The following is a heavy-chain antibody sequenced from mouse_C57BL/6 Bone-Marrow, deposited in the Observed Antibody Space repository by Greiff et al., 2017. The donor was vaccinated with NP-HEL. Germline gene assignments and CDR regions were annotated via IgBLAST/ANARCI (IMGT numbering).Heavy chain of an antibody. V-gene: IGHV1-81*01. J-gene: IGHJ3*01. D-gene: IGHD2-4*01. Sequence: QVQLQQSGAELARPGASVKLSCKASGYTFTSYGISWVKQRTGQGLEWIGEVYPRSGNTYYNEKFQGKATLTADKSSSTAYMELRSLTSEDSAVYFCARSYDYAWFAYWGQGTLVTVSA. CDR1: GYTFTSYG. CDR2: VYPRSGNT. CDR3: ARSYDYAWFAY.